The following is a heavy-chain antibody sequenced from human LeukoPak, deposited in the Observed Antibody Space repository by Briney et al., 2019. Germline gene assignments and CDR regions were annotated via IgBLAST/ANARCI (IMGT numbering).Heavy chain of an antibody. Sequence: GGSLRLSCAASGFTFSSYSMNWVRQAPGKGLEWVSYISSSSSTIYYADSVKGRSTISRDNAKNSLYLQMNSLRDEDTAVYYCARDPAYCGGDCYIAFDIWGQGTMVTVSS. D-gene: IGHD2-21*01. CDR1: GFTFSSYS. V-gene: IGHV3-48*02. CDR3: ARDPAYCGGDCYIAFDI. CDR2: ISSSSSTI. J-gene: IGHJ3*02.